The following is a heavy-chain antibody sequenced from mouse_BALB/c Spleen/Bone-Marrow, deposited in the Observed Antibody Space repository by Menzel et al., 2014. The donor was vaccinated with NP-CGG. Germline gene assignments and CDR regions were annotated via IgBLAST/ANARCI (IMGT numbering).Heavy chain of an antibody. V-gene: IGHV5-17*02. CDR3: ARSPYDYAAMDY. CDR2: ISSGSSTI. D-gene: IGHD2-4*01. J-gene: IGHJ4*01. CDR1: GFTFSSFG. Sequence: EVHLVESGGGLVQPGGSRKLSCAASGFTFSSFGMHWVRQAPEKGLEWVAYISSGSSTIYYADTEKGRFTISRDNPKNTLFLQMTSLRSEDTAMYYCARSPYDYAAMDYWGQGTSVTVSS.